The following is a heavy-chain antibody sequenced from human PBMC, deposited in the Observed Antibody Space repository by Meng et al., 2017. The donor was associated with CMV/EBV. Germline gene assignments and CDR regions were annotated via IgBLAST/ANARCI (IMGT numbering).Heavy chain of an antibody. Sequence: GSLRLSCTVSGGSISSYYWSWIRQPPGKGLEWIGYIYYSGSTNYNPSLKSRVTISVDTSKNQFSLKLSSVTAADTAVYYCASLNCSSTSCYHTPRYGMDVWGQGTTVTVSS. V-gene: IGHV4-59*01. CDR2: IYYSGST. CDR3: ASLNCSSTSCYHTPRYGMDV. J-gene: IGHJ6*02. D-gene: IGHD2-2*01. CDR1: GGSISSYY.